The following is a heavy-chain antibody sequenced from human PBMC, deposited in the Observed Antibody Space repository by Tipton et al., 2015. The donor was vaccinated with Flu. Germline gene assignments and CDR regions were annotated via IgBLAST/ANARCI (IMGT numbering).Heavy chain of an antibody. CDR3: ARGSGSGTYVIFDS. Sequence: LRLSCSVSGDSMGSYYWTWVRQPAGKGLECLGRIYSSGNTYYSPSFKSRLTMSIDTSKKQFSLNLSSVTAADTAVYYCARGSGSGTYVIFDSWGQGTLVTVSS. V-gene: IGHV4-4*07. CDR2: IYSSGNT. J-gene: IGHJ4*02. CDR1: GDSMGSYY. D-gene: IGHD3-10*01.